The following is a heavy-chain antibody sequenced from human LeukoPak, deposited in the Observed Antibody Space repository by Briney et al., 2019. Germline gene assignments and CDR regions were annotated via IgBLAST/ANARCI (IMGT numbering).Heavy chain of an antibody. CDR2: IGSGGRT. D-gene: IGHD3-16*02. CDR3: AKGGYQSDY. J-gene: IGHJ4*02. V-gene: IGHV3-23*01. Sequence: GGSLRLSCVASGFTFSNYAMSWVRQAPGKGLEWVSGIGSGGRTYYADSVKGRFTISRDNSKNTLHLQMNSLRAEDTAVYYCAKGGYQSDYWGQGTLVTVSS. CDR1: GFTFSNYA.